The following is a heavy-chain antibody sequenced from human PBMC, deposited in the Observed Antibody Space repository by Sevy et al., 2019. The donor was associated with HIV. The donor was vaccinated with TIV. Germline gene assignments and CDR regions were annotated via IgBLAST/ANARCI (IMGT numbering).Heavy chain of an antibody. J-gene: IGHJ4*02. D-gene: IGHD6-13*01. CDR2: IKQDGSVK. CDR1: GFTLNSYW. CDR3: VRAIAADGSF. Sequence: GGSLRLSCVASGFTLNSYWMSWVHQAPGKGLEWVANIKQDGSVKYYVDSVKGRFTISRDNARHSLYLQMNSLRVEDMALYYCVRAIAADGSFWGQGTLVTVSS. V-gene: IGHV3-7*01.